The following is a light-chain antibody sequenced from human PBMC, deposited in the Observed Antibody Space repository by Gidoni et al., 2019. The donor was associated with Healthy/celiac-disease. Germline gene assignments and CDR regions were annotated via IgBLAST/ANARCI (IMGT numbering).Light chain of an antibody. CDR2: DAS. V-gene: IGKV1-33*01. Sequence: DIQMTQSPSSLSASVGDRVTITCQASQDISNYLNWYQQKPGKAPKLLIYDASNLETGVPSRFSGSGSGTDFTFTISSLQPEDIATYYCQQYDNLPPMCSFXPXTKLEIK. CDR3: QQYDNLPPMCS. J-gene: IGKJ2*04. CDR1: QDISNY.